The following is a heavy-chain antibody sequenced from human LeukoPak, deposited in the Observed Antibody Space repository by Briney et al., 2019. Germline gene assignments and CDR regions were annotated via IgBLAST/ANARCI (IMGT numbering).Heavy chain of an antibody. Sequence: GGSLRLSCAASGFTFSSYGMHWVRQAPGKGLEWVAFIRYDGSNKYYADSVKGRFTISRDNSKNTLYLQMNSLRAEDTAIFYCAKDRDDYVWGSYLGAFDIWGQGTMVTVSS. CDR1: GFTFSSYG. J-gene: IGHJ3*02. CDR2: IRYDGSNK. V-gene: IGHV3-30*02. D-gene: IGHD3-16*01. CDR3: AKDRDDYVWGSYLGAFDI.